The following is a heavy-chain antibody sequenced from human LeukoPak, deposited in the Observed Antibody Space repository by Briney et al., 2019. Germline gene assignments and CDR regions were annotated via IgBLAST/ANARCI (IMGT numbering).Heavy chain of an antibody. J-gene: IGHJ5*02. CDR3: AVIAAAATGNWFDP. D-gene: IGHD6-13*01. V-gene: IGHV4-39*07. Sequence: SETLSLTCTVSGGSISSGSYYWGWIRQPPGKGLEWIGSIYYSGSTYYNPSLKSRVTISVDTSKNQFSLKLSSVTAADTAVYYCAVIAAAATGNWFDPWDQGTLVTVSS. CDR1: GGSISSGSYY. CDR2: IYYSGST.